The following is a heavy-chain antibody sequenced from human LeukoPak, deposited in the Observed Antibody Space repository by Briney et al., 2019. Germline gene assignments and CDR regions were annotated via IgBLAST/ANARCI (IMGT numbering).Heavy chain of an antibody. CDR2: IYHSGST. J-gene: IGHJ4*02. CDR3: ARAYYDYVWGSYRVYLFDY. D-gene: IGHD3-16*02. V-gene: IGHV4-38-2*02. Sequence: SETLSLTCTVSGYSISSGYYWGWIRQPPGNGLEWIGSIYHSGSTYYNPSLKSRVTISVDTSKNQFSLKLSSVTAADTAVYYCARAYYDYVWGSYRVYLFDYWGLGTLVTVSS. CDR1: GYSISSGYY.